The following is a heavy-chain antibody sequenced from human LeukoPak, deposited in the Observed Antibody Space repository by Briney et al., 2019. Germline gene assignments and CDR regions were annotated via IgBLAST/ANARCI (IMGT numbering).Heavy chain of an antibody. Sequence: GGSLRLSCAASGSTFSSYGMHWVRQPPGRGLEWVAVISYDGPNKYYADSVKGRFTISRDNSKNTLYLQMNSLRTDDTAVYYCAKDFAKYCSGGCDFQYWGQGTLVTVSS. CDR2: ISYDGPNK. V-gene: IGHV3-30*18. D-gene: IGHD2-15*01. J-gene: IGHJ1*01. CDR1: GSTFSSYG. CDR3: AKDFAKYCSGGCDFQY.